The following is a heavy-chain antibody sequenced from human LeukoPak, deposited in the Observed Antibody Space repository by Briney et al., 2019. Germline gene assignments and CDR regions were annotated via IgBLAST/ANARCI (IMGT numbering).Heavy chain of an antibody. CDR3: AKDALSYPIVVVPAANDAFDI. V-gene: IGHV3-23*01. J-gene: IGHJ3*02. CDR1: GFTFSNYA. Sequence: PGGSLRLSCAASGFTFSNYAMSWVRQAPGKGLEWVSAISGSGGSTYYADSVKGRFTISRDNSKNTLYLQMNSLRAEDTAVYYCAKDALSYPIVVVPAANDAFDIWGQGTMVTVSS. D-gene: IGHD2-2*01. CDR2: ISGSGGST.